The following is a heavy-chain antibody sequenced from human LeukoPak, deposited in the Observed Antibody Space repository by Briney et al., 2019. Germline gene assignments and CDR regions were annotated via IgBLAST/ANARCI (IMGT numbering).Heavy chain of an antibody. CDR3: ATGGGGGELLWFGELLYPPDY. V-gene: IGHV4-39*01. Sequence: SETLSLTCTVSGGSISSSSYYWGWIRQPPGKGLEWIGSIYYSGSTYYNPSLKSRVTISVDTSKNQFSLKLSSVTAADTAVYYWATGGGGGELLWFGELLYPPDYWGQGTLVTVSS. J-gene: IGHJ4*02. CDR1: GGSISSSSYY. CDR2: IYYSGST. D-gene: IGHD3-10*01.